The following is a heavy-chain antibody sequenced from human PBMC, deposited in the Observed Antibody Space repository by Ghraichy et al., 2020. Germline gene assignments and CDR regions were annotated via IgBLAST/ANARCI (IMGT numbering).Heavy chain of an antibody. Sequence: GESLNISCKGSGYSFTSYWIGWVRQMPGKGLEWMGIIYPGDSDTRYSPSFQGQVTISADKSISTAYLQWSSLKASDTAMYYCARAGATPAEYSSSWSTYWYFDLWGRGTLVTVSS. CDR1: GYSFTSYW. CDR2: IYPGDSDT. V-gene: IGHV5-51*01. J-gene: IGHJ2*01. CDR3: ARAGATPAEYSSSWSTYWYFDL. D-gene: IGHD6-13*01.